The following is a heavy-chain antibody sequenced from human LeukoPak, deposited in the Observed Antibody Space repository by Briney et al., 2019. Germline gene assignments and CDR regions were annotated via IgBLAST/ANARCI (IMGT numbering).Heavy chain of an antibody. V-gene: IGHV3-23*01. CDR1: GFHYSSYA. D-gene: IGHD3-22*01. CDR2: VSGSGDTT. Sequence: GGSLRLSHAASGFHYSSYAMSWVRQAPGKGLDWVSAVSGSGDTTYYADSVKGRFTISRDHSKRTLYLQMNSLRAEDTDFYYCAKSDYYDSSGHPSSFEYWGQGTLVSVSS. CDR3: AKSDYYDSSGHPSSFEY. J-gene: IGHJ4*02.